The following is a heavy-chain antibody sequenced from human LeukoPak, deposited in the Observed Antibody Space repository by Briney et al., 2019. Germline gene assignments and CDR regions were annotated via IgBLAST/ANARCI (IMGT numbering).Heavy chain of an antibody. CDR1: GLTFISYW. J-gene: IGHJ4*02. D-gene: IGHD6-13*01. V-gene: IGHV3-7*01. Sequence: GGSLRLSCVASGLTFISYWMSWVRQAPGRGLEWVANIKQDGSDKYYVDSVKGRFTISRDNAKKSLYLQMNSLRAEDTAVYYCATGQQLGYWGQGTLVTVSS. CDR3: ATGQQLGY. CDR2: IKQDGSDK.